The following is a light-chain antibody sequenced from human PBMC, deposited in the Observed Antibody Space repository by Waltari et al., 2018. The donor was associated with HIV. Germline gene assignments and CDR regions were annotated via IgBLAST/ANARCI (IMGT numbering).Light chain of an antibody. V-gene: IGKV3D-15*01. CDR1: QSVSSD. CDR3: QQYNNWPGVT. Sequence: EIVMTQSPVTLSVSPGERATLSCRASQSVSSDLAWYQHKPGQAPRLFIYGASTRATGIPARFSGSGSGTEFTLTINSLQSEDFAVYYCQQYNNWPGVTFDGGTKVEIK. CDR2: GAS. J-gene: IGKJ4*01.